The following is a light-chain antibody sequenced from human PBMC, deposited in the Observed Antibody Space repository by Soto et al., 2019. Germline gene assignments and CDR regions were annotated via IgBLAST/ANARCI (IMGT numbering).Light chain of an antibody. CDR1: QSITTY. V-gene: IGKV1-39*01. CDR2: SAS. CDR3: QQSYTTPYT. Sequence: DIQLTQSPSSLSASVGDRVTITCRASQSITTYLNWYQQKPGKAPRLLIYSASNLQSGVPSRFSGSGSGTDFTLTISSLQPEDCATYSCQQSYTTPYTFGQGTELEIK. J-gene: IGKJ2*01.